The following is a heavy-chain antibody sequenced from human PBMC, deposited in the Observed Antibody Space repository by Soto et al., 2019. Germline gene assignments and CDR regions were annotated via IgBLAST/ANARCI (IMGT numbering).Heavy chain of an antibody. J-gene: IGHJ6*02. CDR1: GYTFTSYF. CDR3: ARGALPAATAYGVDV. V-gene: IGHV1-46*01. Sequence: ASVKVSCKASGYTFTSYFMHWVRQAPGQGLEWMGIINPSGGSTSYAQKFQGRVTMTRDTSTTTVYMELSSLRSEDTAVYFCARGALPAATAYGVDVWGLGTTVTVSS. D-gene: IGHD2-2*01. CDR2: INPSGGST.